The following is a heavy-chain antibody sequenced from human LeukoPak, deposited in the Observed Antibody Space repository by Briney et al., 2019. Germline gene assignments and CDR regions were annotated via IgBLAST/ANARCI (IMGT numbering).Heavy chain of an antibody. CDR1: GYTFTGYY. CDR3: ARVSDYDILTGYSSLIDY. J-gene: IGHJ4*02. D-gene: IGHD3-9*01. CDR2: INPNSGGT. Sequence: GASVKVSCKASGYTFTGYYMHWVRQAPGQGLEWMGWINPNSGGTNYAQKFQGRVTMTRDTSISTAYMELSRLRSDDTAVYYCARVSDYDILTGYSSLIDYWGQGTLVTVSS. V-gene: IGHV1-2*02.